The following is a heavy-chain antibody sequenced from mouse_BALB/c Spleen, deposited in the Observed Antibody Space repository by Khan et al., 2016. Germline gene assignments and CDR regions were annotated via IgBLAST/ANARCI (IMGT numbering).Heavy chain of an antibody. CDR2: IHYSGTT. D-gene: IGHD2-1*01. CDR3: TRIGYRNSDYIMDY. V-gene: IGHV3-1*02. J-gene: IGHJ4*01. Sequence: EVQLQETGPDLVKPSQSLSLTCTVTGYSITSGYSWHWIRQFPGKKLEWMGYIHYSGTTNYNPSLKSRTSRIRDTSKNQFFLQLNSVTTEDTATHFCTRIGYRNSDYIMDYWGQGTSVTVSS. CDR1: GYSITSGYS.